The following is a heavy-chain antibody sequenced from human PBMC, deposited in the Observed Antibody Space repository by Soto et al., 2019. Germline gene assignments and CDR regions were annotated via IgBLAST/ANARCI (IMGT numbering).Heavy chain of an antibody. V-gene: IGHV3-30*18. J-gene: IGHJ4*02. CDR1: GFTFSSYG. D-gene: IGHD5-18*01. Sequence: QVQLVESGGGVVQPGRSLRLSCAASGFTFSSYGMHWVRQAPGTGLEWVAVISYDGSNKYYADSVKGRFTISRDNSKNTLYLQMNSLRAADTAVYYCAKGSTAMTYFDYWGQGTLVTVSS. CDR3: AKGSTAMTYFDY. CDR2: ISYDGSNK.